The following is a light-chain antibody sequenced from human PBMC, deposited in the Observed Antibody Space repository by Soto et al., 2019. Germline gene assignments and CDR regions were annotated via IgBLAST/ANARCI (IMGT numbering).Light chain of an antibody. J-gene: IGKJ1*01. CDR1: QSVSSSF. Sequence: EIVLTQSPGTLSLSPGERAALSCRARQSVSSSFLAWYQQKPGQAPRLLISGASSRATGIPDRFSGSGSGTDFTLTISRLEPEDFAVYYCHQYGSSPATFGQGTKVDIK. CDR2: GAS. V-gene: IGKV3-20*01. CDR3: HQYGSSPAT.